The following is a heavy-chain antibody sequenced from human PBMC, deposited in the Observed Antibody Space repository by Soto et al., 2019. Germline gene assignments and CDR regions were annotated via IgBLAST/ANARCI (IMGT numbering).Heavy chain of an antibody. D-gene: IGHD3-3*01. CDR3: AKDLYNTIFGVVISRDYYYGMDV. CDR2: ISYDGSNK. V-gene: IGHV3-30*18. J-gene: IGHJ6*02. CDR1: GFTFSSYG. Sequence: GGSLRLSCAASGFTFSSYGMHWVRQAPGKGLEWVAVISYDGSNKYYADSVKGRFTISRDNSKNTLYLQMNSLRAEDTAVYYCAKDLYNTIFGVVISRDYYYGMDVWGQGTTVTVSS.